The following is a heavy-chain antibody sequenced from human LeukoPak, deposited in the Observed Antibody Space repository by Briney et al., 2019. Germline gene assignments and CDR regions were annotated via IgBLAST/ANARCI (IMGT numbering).Heavy chain of an antibody. CDR1: GGSVNSGSYY. CDR2: IYYSGST. J-gene: IGHJ4*02. V-gene: IGHV4-61*01. D-gene: IGHD5-24*01. CDR3: ARVKATILGLLDYFDY. Sequence: SETLSLTCTVSGGSVNSGSYYWSRIRQPPGKGLEWIGYIYYSGSTNYNPSLKSRVTISVDTSKNQFSLKLSSVTAADTAVYYCARVKATILGLLDYFDYWGQGTLVTVSS.